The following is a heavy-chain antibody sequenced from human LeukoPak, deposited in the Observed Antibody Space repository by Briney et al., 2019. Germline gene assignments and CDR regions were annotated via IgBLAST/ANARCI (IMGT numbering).Heavy chain of an antibody. CDR3: GSTNSFPY. CDR2: IKQDGSET. D-gene: IGHD2-2*01. V-gene: IGHV3-7*01. J-gene: IGHJ4*02. Sequence: GESLRLSCAASGFAFSNYWMNWVRQAPGKGLEWVANIKQDGSETNYVDSVKGRFTISRDNAKNSVYLQMNSLRAEDTALYYCGSTNSFPYWGQGTLVTVPS. CDR1: GFAFSNYW.